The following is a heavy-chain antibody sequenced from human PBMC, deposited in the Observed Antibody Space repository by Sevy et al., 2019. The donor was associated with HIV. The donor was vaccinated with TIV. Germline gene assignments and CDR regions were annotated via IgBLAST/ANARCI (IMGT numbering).Heavy chain of an antibody. V-gene: IGHV3-23*01. CDR1: GFDVSNNY. CDR3: AKDRLEPRVYYGMDV. J-gene: IGHJ6*02. CDR2: ISGSGGST. D-gene: IGHD1-1*01. Sequence: GGSLRLSCAGSGFDVSNNYMSWVRQAPGKGLEWVSAISGSGGSTYYADSVKGRFTISRDNSKNTLYLQMNSLRAEDTAVYYCAKDRLEPRVYYGMDVWGQGTTVTVSS.